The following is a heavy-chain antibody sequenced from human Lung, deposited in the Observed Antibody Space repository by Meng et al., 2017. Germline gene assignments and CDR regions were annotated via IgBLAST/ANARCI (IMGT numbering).Heavy chain of an antibody. V-gene: IGHV3-48*03. CDR3: ARVPEPYSSGWYTY. J-gene: IGHJ4*02. D-gene: IGHD6-19*01. CDR2: ISSSGSTI. Sequence: GGSLRLSCAASGFTFSSYEMNWVRQAPGKGLEWVSYISSSGSTIYYADSVKGRFTISRDNAKSSLYLQMNSLRAEDTAVYYCARVPEPYSSGWYTYWGQGTLVTVSS. CDR1: GFTFSSYE.